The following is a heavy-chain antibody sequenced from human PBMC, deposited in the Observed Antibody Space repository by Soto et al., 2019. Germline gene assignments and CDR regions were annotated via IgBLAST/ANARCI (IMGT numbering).Heavy chain of an antibody. Sequence: QVQLQESGPGLVKPSETLSLTCTVSGGSISSYYWSWIRQPPGKGLEWIGYIYYSGSTNYNPSLKSRVNISVDTSNNHFSLKLSSVTAADTAVYYCARGSYDILTGYPYYYGMDVWGQGTTVTVSS. CDR2: IYYSGST. CDR1: GGSISSYY. D-gene: IGHD3-9*01. V-gene: IGHV4-59*01. J-gene: IGHJ6*02. CDR3: ARGSYDILTGYPYYYGMDV.